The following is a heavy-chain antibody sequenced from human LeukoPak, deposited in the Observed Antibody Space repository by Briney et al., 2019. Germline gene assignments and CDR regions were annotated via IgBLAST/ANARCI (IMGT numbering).Heavy chain of an antibody. V-gene: IGHV3-9*01. CDR1: GFTFEDYA. CDR2: ITWNSGSR. CDR3: ARELLRYFDWLSYGMDV. J-gene: IGHJ6*02. Sequence: LRLSCVASGFTFEDYAMHWVRLPPGKGLEWVSRITWNSGSRGYADSVKGRFTISRDNAKNSLYLQMNSLRAEDTAVYYCARELLRYFDWLSYGMDVWGQGTTVTVSS. D-gene: IGHD3-9*01.